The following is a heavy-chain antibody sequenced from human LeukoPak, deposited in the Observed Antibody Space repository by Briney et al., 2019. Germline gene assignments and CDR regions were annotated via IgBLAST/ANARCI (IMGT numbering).Heavy chain of an antibody. Sequence: ASVKVSCKASGYTFTNYDINWVRQATGQGLEWMGWLNPGSGYTGFAQKFQGRVTITRDTSISTAYMEVTSLRSEDTAVYYCAGSSIAAAPSEAWFDPWGQGTLVTVSS. CDR3: AGSSIAAAPSEAWFDP. CDR2: LNPGSGYT. J-gene: IGHJ5*02. D-gene: IGHD6-13*01. CDR1: GYTFTNYD. V-gene: IGHV1-8*02.